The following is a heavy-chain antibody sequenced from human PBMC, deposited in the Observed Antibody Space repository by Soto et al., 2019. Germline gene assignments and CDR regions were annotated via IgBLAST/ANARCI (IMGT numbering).Heavy chain of an antibody. CDR3: ASPGYCSSTSCDEGGY. Sequence: EVQLVESGGGLVQPGGSLILSCAASGFTVSSNYMSWVRQAPGKGLEWVSVIYSGGSTYYADSVKGRFTISRHNSKNTLYLQMNSLRAEDTAVYYCASPGYCSSTSCDEGGYWGQGTLVTVSS. CDR2: IYSGGST. CDR1: GFTVSSNY. J-gene: IGHJ4*02. D-gene: IGHD2-2*03. V-gene: IGHV3-53*04.